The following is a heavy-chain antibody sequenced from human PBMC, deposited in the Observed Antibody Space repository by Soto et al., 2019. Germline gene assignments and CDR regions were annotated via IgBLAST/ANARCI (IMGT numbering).Heavy chain of an antibody. D-gene: IGHD1-26*01. CDR1: GFTFSDHY. Sequence: EVQLVESGGGLVQPGGSQRLSCAASGFTFSDHYMDWVRQAPEKGLEWVGRIRNKANSYTTDYAASVKGRFTISRDDSKDSLHLQMNSLKTEDTAIYYCARDSGKGAYFDYWGHGTLATVSS. CDR2: IRNKANSYTT. J-gene: IGHJ4*01. CDR3: ARDSGKGAYFDY. V-gene: IGHV3-72*01.